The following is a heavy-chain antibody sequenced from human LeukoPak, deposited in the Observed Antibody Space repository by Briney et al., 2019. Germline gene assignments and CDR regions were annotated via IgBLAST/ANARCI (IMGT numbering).Heavy chain of an antibody. CDR3: ARDGAYSGYGDFDY. CDR1: GFTFSSYG. V-gene: IGHV3-21*01. D-gene: IGHD5-12*01. CDR2: INSRSTYI. J-gene: IGHJ4*02. Sequence: GGSLRLSCAASGFTFSSYGMNWVRQAPGKGLEWVSSINSRSTYIYYADSVRGRFTISRDNAKNSLYLQMNSLRAEDTAVYYCARDGAYSGYGDFDYWGQGTLVTVSS.